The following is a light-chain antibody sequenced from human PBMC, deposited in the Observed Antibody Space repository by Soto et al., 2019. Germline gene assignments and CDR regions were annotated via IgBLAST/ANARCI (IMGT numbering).Light chain of an antibody. CDR3: QRYNSAPRT. CDR2: AAY. CDR1: QGFSNY. Sequence: DIQMTQSPSSLSASVGDRVTITCRASQGFSNYLAWYQQRPGKVPKLLIYAAYTLQSGVPSRFSGSGSGTDFTLTISSLQPEDVATYYCQRYNSAPRTFGQGTKVEIK. J-gene: IGKJ1*01. V-gene: IGKV1-27*01.